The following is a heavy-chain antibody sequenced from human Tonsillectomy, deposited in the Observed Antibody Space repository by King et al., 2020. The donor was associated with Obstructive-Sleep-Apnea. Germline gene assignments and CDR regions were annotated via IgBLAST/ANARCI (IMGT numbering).Heavy chain of an antibody. CDR1: GFTFTDYW. Sequence: VQLVESGGGLVQPGGSLRLSCEASGFTFTDYWMSWVRQAPGKGLEWVANIKQDGSDKYYVESVKGRFTVSRDNAKNSVYLQINSLRVEDTAVYYCARDRLDHFFTGFDVWGQGTMVRVSS. J-gene: IGHJ3*01. CDR2: IKQDGSDK. CDR3: ARDRLDHFFTGFDV. D-gene: IGHD1-14*01. V-gene: IGHV3-7*01.